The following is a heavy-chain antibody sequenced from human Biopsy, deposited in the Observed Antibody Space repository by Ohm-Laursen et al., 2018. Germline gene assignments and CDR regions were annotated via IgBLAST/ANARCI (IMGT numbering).Heavy chain of an antibody. J-gene: IGHJ6*02. CDR3: ARWYGDLFYYYNGMDV. CDR1: GFTFSNYG. Sequence: SLRLSCTASGFTFSNYGMHWVRQAPGKRLEWVPSITSRTSSTYYADSVKGRVTISRDNANNSVSLQMNNLRVDDTAVYYCARWYGDLFYYYNGMDVWGQGTTVTVSS. D-gene: IGHD3-10*01. V-gene: IGHV3-21*01. CDR2: ITSRTSST.